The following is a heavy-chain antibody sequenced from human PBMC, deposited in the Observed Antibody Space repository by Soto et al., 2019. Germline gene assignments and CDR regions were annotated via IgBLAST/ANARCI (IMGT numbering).Heavy chain of an antibody. V-gene: IGHV3-64*01. Sequence: EAQLVESGGDLVQPGGSLRLSRTASGFTFSSFAMHWVRLAPGKGLEYVSDISSDGGNTNYANSVTGRFSISRDNSKNTLYLQMDSLRPADMAVYYCARDSAEHYWYFDLWGRGTLVTVSS. CDR2: ISSDGGNT. CDR1: GFTFSSFA. J-gene: IGHJ2*01. CDR3: ARDSAEHYWYFDL.